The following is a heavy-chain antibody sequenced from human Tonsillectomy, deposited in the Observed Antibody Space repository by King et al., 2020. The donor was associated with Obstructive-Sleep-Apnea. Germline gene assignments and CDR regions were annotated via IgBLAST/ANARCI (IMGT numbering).Heavy chain of an antibody. D-gene: IGHD3-22*01. CDR1: GYTFNRYW. CDR3: AKHYYDSSGYYEFDF. CDR2: IYPGDSDT. Sequence: QLVQSGAEVKKPGESLKISCMGSGYTFNRYWIAWVRQMPGKGLEWMGFIYPGDSDTKYSPSFQGQVTISADKSFSTVYLQWSSLKASDTAMYYCAKHYYDSSGYYEFDFWGQGTLVTVSS. J-gene: IGHJ4*02. V-gene: IGHV5-51*01.